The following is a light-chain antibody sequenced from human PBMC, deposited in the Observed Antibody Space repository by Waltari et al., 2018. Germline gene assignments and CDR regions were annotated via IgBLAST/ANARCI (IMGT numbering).Light chain of an antibody. CDR3: QQNYSPLRT. CDR2: AAS. V-gene: IGKV1-39*01. Sequence: DIQLTQSPSSLSASVGDRLTITCRASQSISIYLNWYQQKPGKAPNLLIYAASNLHRGVPSRFIGSGSGTDFTLTINSLQPEDFATYYCQQNYSPLRTFGQGTKLEI. J-gene: IGKJ2*01. CDR1: QSISIY.